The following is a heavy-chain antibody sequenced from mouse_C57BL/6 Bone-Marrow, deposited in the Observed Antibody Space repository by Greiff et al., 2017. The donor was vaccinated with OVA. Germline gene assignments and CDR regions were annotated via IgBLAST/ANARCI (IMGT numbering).Heavy chain of an antibody. D-gene: IGHD1-1*01. J-gene: IGHJ1*03. Sequence: VQLQQPGAELVKPGASVKLSCKASGYTFTSYWMQWVKQRPGQGLEWIGEIDPSDSYTNYNQKFKGKATLTVDTSSSTAYMQLSSLTSEDSAVYYCARWWYYGSPDVDVWGTGTTVTVSS. V-gene: IGHV1-50*01. CDR3: ARWWYYGSPDVDV. CDR2: IDPSDSYT. CDR1: GYTFTSYW.